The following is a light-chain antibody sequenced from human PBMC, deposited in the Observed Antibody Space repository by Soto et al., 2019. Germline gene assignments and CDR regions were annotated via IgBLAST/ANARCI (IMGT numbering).Light chain of an antibody. Sequence: EIVMTQSPATLSVSPGERATLSCRASQSVSSNLAWYQQKPGQSPRLLIYDVSTRATDIPARFSGSGSGTEFTLTISSLQSEDFAVYYCQQSNNWPPTPFGQGPRLEIK. CDR1: QSVSSN. J-gene: IGKJ5*01. V-gene: IGKV3-15*01. CDR3: QQSNNWPPTP. CDR2: DVS.